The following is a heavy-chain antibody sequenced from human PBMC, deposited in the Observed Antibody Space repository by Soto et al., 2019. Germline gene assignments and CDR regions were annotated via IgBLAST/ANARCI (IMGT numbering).Heavy chain of an antibody. Sequence: SETLSLTCTVSGGSISSSSYYWGWIRQPPGKGLEWIGSIYYSGSTYYNPSLKSRVTISVDTSKNQFSLKLSSVTAADTAVYYCATQERGYSYGYGLSDFDYWGQGTLVTVSS. CDR2: IYYSGST. CDR1: GGSISSSSYY. J-gene: IGHJ4*02. CDR3: ATQERGYSYGYGLSDFDY. D-gene: IGHD5-18*01. V-gene: IGHV4-39*01.